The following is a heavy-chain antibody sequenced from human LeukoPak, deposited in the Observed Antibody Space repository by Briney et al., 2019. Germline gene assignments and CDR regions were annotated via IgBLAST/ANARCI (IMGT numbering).Heavy chain of an antibody. Sequence: GGSLRLSCAASGFTFSSYAMSWVRQAPGKGLEWVSAISGSGGSTYYADSVKGRFTISRDNSKNTLYLQMNSLRAEDTAVYYCAKVMVRGVQTSPFDYWGQGTLVTVSS. V-gene: IGHV3-23*01. J-gene: IGHJ4*02. D-gene: IGHD3-10*01. CDR1: GFTFSSYA. CDR3: AKVMVRGVQTSPFDY. CDR2: ISGSGGST.